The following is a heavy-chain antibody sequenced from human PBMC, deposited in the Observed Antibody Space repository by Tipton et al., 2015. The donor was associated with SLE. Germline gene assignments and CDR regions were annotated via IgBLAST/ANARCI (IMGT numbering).Heavy chain of an antibody. CDR1: GGSISSYY. CDR2: IYYSGST. CDR3: ARDLGWSKEMYYYDSSGFDY. Sequence: TLSLTCTVSGGSISSYYWSWIRQPPGKGLEWIGYIYYSGSTNYNPSLKSRVTISVDTSKNQFSLKLSSVTAADTAVYYCARDLGWSKEMYYYDSSGFDYWGQGTLVPVSS. V-gene: IGHV4-59*01. D-gene: IGHD3-22*01. J-gene: IGHJ4*02.